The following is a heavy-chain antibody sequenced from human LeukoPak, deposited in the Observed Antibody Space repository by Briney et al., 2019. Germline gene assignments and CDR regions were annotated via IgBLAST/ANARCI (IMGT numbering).Heavy chain of an antibody. CDR2: IKQDGREK. CDR3: XRXPRXNWNDVSAFDI. CDR1: GFTFSSYW. D-gene: IGHD1-1*01. V-gene: IGHV3-7*01. Sequence: GGSLRLSCAASGFTFSSYWMSWVGQAPGKGLEWVANIKQDGREKYYVDSVTRPFTISRHNANNSLYLQMNSLTAENTAVYYCXRXPRXNWNDVSAFDIWGQGTMVTVSS. J-gene: IGHJ3*02.